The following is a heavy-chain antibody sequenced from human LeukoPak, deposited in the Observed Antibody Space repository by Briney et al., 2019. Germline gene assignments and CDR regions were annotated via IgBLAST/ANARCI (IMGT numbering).Heavy chain of an antibody. Sequence: GGSLRLSCAASGFTFSSYWMSWVRQAPGKGLEWVSSISSSSSYIYYADSVKGRFTISRDNAKNSLYLQMNSLRAEDTAVYYCARAPGRNFFDYWGQGTLVTVSS. V-gene: IGHV3-21*01. CDR1: GFTFSSYW. J-gene: IGHJ4*02. CDR3: ARAPGRNFFDY. CDR2: ISSSSSYI. D-gene: IGHD2-15*01.